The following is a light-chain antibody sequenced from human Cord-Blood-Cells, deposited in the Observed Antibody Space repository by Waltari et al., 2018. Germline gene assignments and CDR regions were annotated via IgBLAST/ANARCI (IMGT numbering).Light chain of an antibody. CDR3: SSYTSSSTYV. V-gene: IGLV2-14*01. CDR1: SSDVGGYNY. J-gene: IGLJ1*01. CDR2: DVS. Sequence: QSALTQPASVSGSPGHSITLSCTGTSSDVGGYNYVSWYQQNPGKAPKLMLYDVSNWPSGVSNRFSGAKSGNTASQTISGLQAEDEADYDCSSYTSSSTYVFGTGTKVTVL.